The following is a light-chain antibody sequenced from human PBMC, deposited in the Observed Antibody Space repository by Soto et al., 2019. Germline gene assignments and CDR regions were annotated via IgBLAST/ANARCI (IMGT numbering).Light chain of an antibody. V-gene: IGLV2-23*02. J-gene: IGLJ1*01. CDR3: CSYARSNTYV. CDR1: SSDVGSFHL. CDR2: EVS. Sequence: QSVLTQPASVSGSPGQSITISCTGTSSDVGSFHLVSWYQQHPGKAPKLMIYEVSKRPSGVSNRFSGSKSGNTASLTISGLQAEDEADYYCCSYARSNTYVFGTGTKVTVL.